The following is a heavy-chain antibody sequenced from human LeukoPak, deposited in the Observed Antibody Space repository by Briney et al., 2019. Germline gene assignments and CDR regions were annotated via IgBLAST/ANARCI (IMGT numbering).Heavy chain of an antibody. D-gene: IGHD1-1*01. J-gene: IGHJ4*02. CDR3: AKDWVGTTGTAFPDY. CDR2: ISYDGSNK. CDR1: GFTFSSYG. V-gene: IGHV3-30*18. Sequence: GGSLRLSCAASGFTFSSYGMHWVRQAPGKGLEWGAVISYDGSNKYYADSVKGRFTISRDNSKNTLYLQMNSLRAEDTAVYYCAKDWVGTTGTAFPDYWGQGTVVTVSS.